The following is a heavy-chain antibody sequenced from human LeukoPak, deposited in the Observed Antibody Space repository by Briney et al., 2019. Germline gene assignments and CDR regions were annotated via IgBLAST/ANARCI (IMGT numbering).Heavy chain of an antibody. CDR2: IGGSSNSI. CDR3: ARGPPGY. V-gene: IGHV3-48*04. CDR1: GFTFSSYG. Sequence: GGSLRLSCAASGFTFSSYGMTWVRQAPGKGLEWVSYIGGSSNSIYYADSVKGRFTISRDNAKNSLYLQMNSLRAEDTAVYYCARGPPGYWGQGTLVTVSS. J-gene: IGHJ4*02.